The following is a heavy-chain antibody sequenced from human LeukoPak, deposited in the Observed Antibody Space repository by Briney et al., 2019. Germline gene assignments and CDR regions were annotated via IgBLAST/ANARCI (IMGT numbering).Heavy chain of an antibody. Sequence: GGSLRLSCAASEFTFSSYVMNWVRQAPGRGLEWVSGIVGDGGSAYYADSVTGRFTIFRDNSKNTLYLQMNSLRDEDTAVYYWAKGGCGVYYFDHWGQGSLVTVSS. J-gene: IGHJ4*02. CDR3: AKGGCGVYYFDH. D-gene: IGHD3-10*01. CDR1: EFTFSSYV. CDR2: IVGDGGSA. V-gene: IGHV3-23*01.